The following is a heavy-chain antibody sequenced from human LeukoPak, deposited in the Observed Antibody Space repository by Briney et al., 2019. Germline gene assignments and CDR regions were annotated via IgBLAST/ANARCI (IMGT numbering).Heavy chain of an antibody. D-gene: IGHD6-19*01. V-gene: IGHV5-51*01. Sequence: GESLKISCKGSGYSFTSYWIGWVRQVPGKGLEGMGIIYPGDSDTRYSPSFQGQVTISADKFISTAYLKWSSVKASDTAMYYCARQGRRKAVAGSFPYYYYYMDVWGKGTTVTVSS. J-gene: IGHJ6*03. CDR2: IYPGDSDT. CDR3: ARQGRRKAVAGSFPYYYYYMDV. CDR1: GYSFTSYW.